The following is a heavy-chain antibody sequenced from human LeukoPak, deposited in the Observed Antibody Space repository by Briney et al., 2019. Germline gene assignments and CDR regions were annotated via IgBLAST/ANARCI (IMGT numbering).Heavy chain of an antibody. CDR3: ATEWGAGPRSMDV. CDR2: FDPEDGET. CDR1: GYTLTELS. D-gene: IGHD6-13*01. Sequence: ASVKVSCKVSGYTLTELSMHWVRQAPGKGLEWMGGFDPEDGETIYAQKFQGRVTMTEETSTDTAYMELSSLRSEDTAVYYCATEWGAGPRSMDVWGQGTTVTVSS. J-gene: IGHJ6*02. V-gene: IGHV1-24*01.